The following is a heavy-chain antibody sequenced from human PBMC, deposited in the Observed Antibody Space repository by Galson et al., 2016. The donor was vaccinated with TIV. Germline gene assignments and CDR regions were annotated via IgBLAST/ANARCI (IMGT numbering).Heavy chain of an antibody. CDR2: FNPDSGAT. CDR3: AKDPGYFVY. D-gene: IGHD1-1*01. CDR1: GYIFINYY. Sequence: SVKVSCKASGYIFINYYIHWVRQAPGQGLEWLGWFNPDSGATQYAQKFQGRVTMTRDTSISTAYMELRRLISEDTAVYYCAKDPGYFVYWGQGTLVTVSS. J-gene: IGHJ4*02. V-gene: IGHV1-2*02.